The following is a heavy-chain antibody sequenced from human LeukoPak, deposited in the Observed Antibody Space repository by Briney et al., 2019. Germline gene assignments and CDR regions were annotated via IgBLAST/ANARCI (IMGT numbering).Heavy chain of an antibody. CDR2: IKPDEGGK. Sequence: GGSLRLSCAASRFTFSSYWMSWVRQAPGKGLEWVANIKPDEGGKYYVDSVKGRFTVSRDNAKSSLYLQMNSLRAEDTALYYCARAYGKWNDVYFYAFDLWGQGTMVTVSS. J-gene: IGHJ3*01. D-gene: IGHD1-20*01. CDR1: RFTFSSYW. CDR3: ARAYGKWNDVYFYAFDL. V-gene: IGHV3-7*03.